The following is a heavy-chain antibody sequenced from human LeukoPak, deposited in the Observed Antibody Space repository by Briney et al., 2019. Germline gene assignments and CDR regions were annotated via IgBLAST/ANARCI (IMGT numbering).Heavy chain of an antibody. V-gene: IGHV1-46*01. D-gene: IGHD7-27*01. CDR1: GYTFTSYY. CDR3: ARGPPNWGYDY. CDR2: INPSGGST. J-gene: IGHJ4*02. Sequence: ASVKVSCKASGYTFTSYYMHWVRQAPGQGLEWMGIINPSGGSTSYAQKFQGRVTMTRNTSISTAYMELSSLRSDDTAVYYCARGPPNWGYDYWGPGTLVTVSS.